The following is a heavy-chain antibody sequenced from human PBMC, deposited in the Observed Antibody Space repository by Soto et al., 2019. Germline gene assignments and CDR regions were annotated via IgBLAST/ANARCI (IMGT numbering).Heavy chain of an antibody. CDR2: IVVGSGNT. CDR3: AARQFYYYDSSGPFDY. CDR1: GFTFTSAA. J-gene: IGHJ4*02. V-gene: IGHV1-58*02. Sequence: SVKVSCKASGFTFTSAAMQWVRQARGQRLEWIGWIVVGSGNTNYAQKFQERVTITRDMSTSTAYMELSSLRSEDTAVYYCAARQFYYYDSSGPFDYWGQGTLVTVSS. D-gene: IGHD3-22*01.